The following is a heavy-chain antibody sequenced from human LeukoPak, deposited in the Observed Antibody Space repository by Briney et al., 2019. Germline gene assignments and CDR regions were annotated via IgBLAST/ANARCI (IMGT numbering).Heavy chain of an antibody. V-gene: IGHV3-23*01. CDR1: GFTFSSYA. CDR3: AKDRTYYYDNSGYYSDY. J-gene: IGHJ4*02. CDR2: ISGSGGST. D-gene: IGHD3-22*01. Sequence: GGSLRLSCAASGFTFSSYAMSWVRQAPGKGLEWVSAISGSGGSTDYADSVKGRFTISRDNSKNTLYLQMSSLSAEDTAVYYCAKDRTYYYDNSGYYSDYWGQGTLVTVSS.